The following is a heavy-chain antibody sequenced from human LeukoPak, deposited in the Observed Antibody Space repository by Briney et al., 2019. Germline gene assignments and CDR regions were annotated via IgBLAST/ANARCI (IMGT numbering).Heavy chain of an antibody. J-gene: IGHJ6*04. Sequence: GGSLRLSCAASGFTLSTYSMNWVRQAPGKGLEWVSSITSSSSYYADSVKGRFTISRDNAENSLFLQMNSLRAEDTAVYFCARDPDPHDYGDYEEGFWYYYAMDVWGKGATVTVSS. CDR3: ARDPDPHDYGDYEEGFWYYYAMDV. D-gene: IGHD4-17*01. CDR2: ITSSSSY. V-gene: IGHV3-21*01. CDR1: GFTLSTYS.